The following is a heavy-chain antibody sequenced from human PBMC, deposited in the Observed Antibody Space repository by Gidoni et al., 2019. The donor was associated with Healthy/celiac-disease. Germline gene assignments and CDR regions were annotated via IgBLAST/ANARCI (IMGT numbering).Heavy chain of an antibody. J-gene: IGHJ3*02. CDR1: GFTSRSYS. CDR3: ARDYSSGWNDAFDI. Sequence: EVQLVESGGGLVKPGGSLSLPCAASGFTSRSYSMNWGRQASGKGLEWVSSISSSSSYIYYADSVKGRFTISRDNAKNSLYLQMNSLRAEDTAVYYCARDYSSGWNDAFDIWGQGTMVTVSS. CDR2: ISSSSSYI. V-gene: IGHV3-21*01. D-gene: IGHD6-19*01.